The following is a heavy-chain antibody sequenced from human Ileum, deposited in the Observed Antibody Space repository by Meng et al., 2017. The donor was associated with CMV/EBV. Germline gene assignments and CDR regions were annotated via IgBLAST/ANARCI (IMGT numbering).Heavy chain of an antibody. V-gene: IGHV3-23*03. D-gene: IGHD1-26*01. J-gene: IGHJ4*02. CDR2: IYNGGSDP. Sequence: GESLKISCVASGFTFSSYAMSWVRQAPGKGLEWVSRIYNGGSDPYYADSVKGRFTISRENGKNALYPQMNNLRVGDTAVYYCAREIEDRESWAWDLDHWGQGTLVTVSS. CDR3: AREIEDRESWAWDLDH. CDR1: GFTFSSYA.